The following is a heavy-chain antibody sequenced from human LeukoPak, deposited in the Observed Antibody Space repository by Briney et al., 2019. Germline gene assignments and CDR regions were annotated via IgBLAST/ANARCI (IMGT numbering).Heavy chain of an antibody. CDR1: GFTFSSYA. CDR3: AKNERGYSSSWYTSPFDY. V-gene: IGHV3-23*01. J-gene: IGHJ4*02. D-gene: IGHD6-13*01. CDR2: ISGSGGST. Sequence: GGSLRLSCAASGFTFSSYAMSWVRQAPGKGLEWVSAISGSGGSTYYADSVKGRFTISRDNSKNTLYLQMNSLRAEDTAVYYCAKNERGYSSSWYTSPFDYWGQGTLVTVSS.